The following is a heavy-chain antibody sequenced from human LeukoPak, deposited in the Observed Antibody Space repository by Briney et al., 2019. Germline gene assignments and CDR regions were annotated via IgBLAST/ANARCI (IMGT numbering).Heavy chain of an antibody. CDR2: IRYDGSNK. V-gene: IGHV3-30*02. Sequence: GGSLRLSCAASGFTFRSYGMHWVRQAPGKGLEGVAFIRYDGSNKYYADSVKGRFTISRDNSKNTLYLQMNSLRAEDTAVYYCAKDAGDIVVVPAAPTDYYYYYYMDVWGKGTTVTVSS. CDR3: AKDAGDIVVVPAAPTDYYYYYYMDV. D-gene: IGHD2-2*01. J-gene: IGHJ6*03. CDR1: GFTFRSYG.